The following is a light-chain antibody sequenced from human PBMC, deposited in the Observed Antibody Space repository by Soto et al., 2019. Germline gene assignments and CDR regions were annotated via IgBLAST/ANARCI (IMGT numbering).Light chain of an antibody. CDR3: QQYDNWPLT. CDR2: GAS. J-gene: IGKJ4*01. CDR1: QSVSSN. Sequence: EIVMTQSPATVSVSPGERATLSCRASQSVSSNLAWYQQKPGQAPRLLIYGASTRATGIPARFSGSGSGTNFTLTISSLQSEDFAVYYCQQYDNWPLTFGRGTKVELK. V-gene: IGKV3-15*01.